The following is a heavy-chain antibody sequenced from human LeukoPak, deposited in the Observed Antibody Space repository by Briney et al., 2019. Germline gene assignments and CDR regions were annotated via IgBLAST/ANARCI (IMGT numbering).Heavy chain of an antibody. V-gene: IGHV4-39*01. CDR2: IYYSGST. CDR1: GGSISSSGYY. CDR3: ARRGNYDFWSGYLDY. D-gene: IGHD3-3*01. Sequence: SETLSLTCTVSGGSISSSGYYWGWIRQPPGKGLEWIGSIYYSGSTYYNPSLKSRVTISVDTSKNQFSLKLSSVTAADTAVYYCARRGNYDFWSGYLDYWGQGTLVTVSS. J-gene: IGHJ4*02.